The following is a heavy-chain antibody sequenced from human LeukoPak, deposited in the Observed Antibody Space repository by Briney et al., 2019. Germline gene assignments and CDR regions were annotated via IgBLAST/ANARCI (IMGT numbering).Heavy chain of an antibody. J-gene: IGHJ4*02. CDR1: GYTFTSYG. D-gene: IGHD6-13*01. CDR2: ISAYNGNT. Sequence: ASVKASCKASGYTFTSYGISWVRQAPGQGLEWMGWISAYNGNTNYAQKLQGRVTMTTDTSTSTAYMELRSLRSDDTAVYYCARDQRRLSGAKYSSSSDYWGQGTLVTVSS. CDR3: ARDQRRLSGAKYSSSSDY. V-gene: IGHV1-18*01.